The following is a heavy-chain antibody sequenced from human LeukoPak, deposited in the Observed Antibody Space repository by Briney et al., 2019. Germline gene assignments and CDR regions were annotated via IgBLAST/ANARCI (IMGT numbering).Heavy chain of an antibody. CDR2: ISASGVNT. J-gene: IGHJ4*02. V-gene: IGHV3-23*01. CDR3: AKEIGSSQPFDY. D-gene: IGHD1-26*01. CDR1: GFTFGTYG. Sequence: GGSLRLSCAASGFTFGTYGLAWVRQAPGKGLEWVSAISASGVNTYYADSVKGRFSISRDNSKNTLYLQMNSLRAEDTALYYCAKEIGSSQPFDYWGQGTLVTVSS.